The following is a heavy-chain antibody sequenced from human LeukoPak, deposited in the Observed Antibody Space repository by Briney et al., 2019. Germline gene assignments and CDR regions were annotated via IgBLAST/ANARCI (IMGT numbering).Heavy chain of an antibody. CDR3: ARGTFDP. V-gene: IGHV1-2*02. Sequence: ASVKVSCKASGYTFTDHHMHWVRQAPGQGLEWMGWIHPTSGDTKYAQKFQGRVTMTRDTSISTAYMQLSRLISDDTAVYYRARGTFDPWGQGTLVTVSS. CDR1: GYTFTDHH. J-gene: IGHJ5*02. CDR2: IHPTSGDT.